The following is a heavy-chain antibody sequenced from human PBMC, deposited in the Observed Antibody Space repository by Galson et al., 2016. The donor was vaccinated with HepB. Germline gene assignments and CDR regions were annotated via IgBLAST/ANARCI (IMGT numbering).Heavy chain of an antibody. D-gene: IGHD5-18*01. CDR3: AKRAGGYGLGGMDV. V-gene: IGHV3-23*01. CDR1: GFTFSDYA. J-gene: IGHJ6*02. CDR2: FSIGGGKT. Sequence: SLRLSCAASGFTFSDYAMNWVRQAPGRGLEWVSGFSIGGGKTYYADSVKGRFTISRDNSQNTLYLQMTSLRVEDTAVYYCAKRAGGYGLGGMDVWGQGATVTVSS.